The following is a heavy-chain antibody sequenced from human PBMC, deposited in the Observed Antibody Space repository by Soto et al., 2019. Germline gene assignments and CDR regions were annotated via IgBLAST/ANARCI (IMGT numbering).Heavy chain of an antibody. CDR2: INSDGSST. CDR1: GFTFSSYW. V-gene: IGHV3-74*01. D-gene: IGHD2-15*01. J-gene: IGHJ3*02. CDR3: ARFLAIYCSGGSCSPNDAFDI. Sequence: GGSLRLSCAASGFTFSSYWMHWVRQAPGKGLVWVSRINSDGSSTSYADSVKGRFTISRDNAKNTLYLQMNSLRAEDTAVYYCARFLAIYCSGGSCSPNDAFDIWGQGTMVTVSS.